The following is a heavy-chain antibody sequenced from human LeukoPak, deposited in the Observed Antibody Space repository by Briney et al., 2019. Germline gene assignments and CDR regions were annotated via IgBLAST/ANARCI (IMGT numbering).Heavy chain of an antibody. CDR3: AKGPSVGAKVYFDY. CDR2: IRYDGSNK. D-gene: IGHD1-26*01. J-gene: IGHJ4*02. V-gene: IGHV3-30*02. CDR1: GFTFSSYG. Sequence: GGSLRLSCAASGFTFSSYGMHWVRQAPGKGLEWVAFIRYDGSNKYYADSVKGRFTISRDNSKNTLYLQMNSLRAEDTAVYYCAKGPSVGAKVYFDYWGQGTLVTVSS.